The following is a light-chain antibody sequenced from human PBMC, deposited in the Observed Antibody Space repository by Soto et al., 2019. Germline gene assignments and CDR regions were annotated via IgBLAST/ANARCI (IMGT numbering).Light chain of an antibody. CDR2: AAS. CDR3: QQYSYWWT. J-gene: IGKJ1*01. Sequence: EIVMTQSPATLSVSPGERATLSCRASQSVSSNLAWYQQKPGQAPRLLIYAASIRATGIPARFSGGGSGTEFTLTISSLQSEDFAVYFCQQYSYWWTFGQGTKVDIK. V-gene: IGKV3-15*01. CDR1: QSVSSN.